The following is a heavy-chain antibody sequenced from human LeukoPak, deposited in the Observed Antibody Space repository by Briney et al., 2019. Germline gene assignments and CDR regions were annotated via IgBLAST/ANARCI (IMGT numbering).Heavy chain of an antibody. D-gene: IGHD6-19*01. J-gene: IGHJ4*02. V-gene: IGHV4-34*01. Sequence: PSETLSLTCAVYGGSFSGYYWSWIRQPPGKGLEWIGEINHSGSTNYNPSPKSRVTISVDTSKNQFSLKLSSVTAADTAVYYCARLIAVAGAVDYWGQGTLVTVSS. CDR3: ARLIAVAGAVDY. CDR1: GGSFSGYY. CDR2: INHSGST.